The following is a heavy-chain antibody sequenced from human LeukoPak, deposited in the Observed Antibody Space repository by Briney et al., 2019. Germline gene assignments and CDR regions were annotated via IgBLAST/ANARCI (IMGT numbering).Heavy chain of an antibody. D-gene: IGHD3-10*01. J-gene: IGHJ3*02. CDR3: AGDSPGTPVGFDI. Sequence: SSVKVSCKCSAGTFSRYAISWVRQAPGQGLEWVGKITPMSATPSQTQWSQCRVTFTADISTNIVYLDLSSLRSEDRALYFCAGDSPGTPVGFDIWGQGTMVTVSS. CDR2: ITPMSATP. CDR1: AGTFSRYA. V-gene: IGHV1-69*06.